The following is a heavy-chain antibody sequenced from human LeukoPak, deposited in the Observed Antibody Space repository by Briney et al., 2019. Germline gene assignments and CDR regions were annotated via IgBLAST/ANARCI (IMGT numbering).Heavy chain of an antibody. D-gene: IGHD2-2*01. CDR1: GGSFSGYY. CDR2: INHSGST. V-gene: IGHV4-34*01. CDR3: ARGLEPPIVVVPAGPYGMDV. Sequence: SETLSLTCAVYGGSFSGYYWRWIRQPPGKGLEWIGEINHSGSTNYNPSLKSRVTISVDTSKNQFSLKLSSVTAADTAVYYCARGLEPPIVVVPAGPYGMDVWGQGTTVTVSS. J-gene: IGHJ6*02.